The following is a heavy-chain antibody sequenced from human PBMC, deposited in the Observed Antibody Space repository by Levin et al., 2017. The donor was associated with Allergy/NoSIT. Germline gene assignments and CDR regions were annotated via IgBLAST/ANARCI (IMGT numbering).Heavy chain of an antibody. CDR1: GFTFSNAW. D-gene: IGHD6-13*01. CDR2: IKSKTDGGTT. CDR3: TTASIGGSSWIPNFYFDY. J-gene: IGHJ4*02. Sequence: TGESLKISCAASGFTFSNAWMSWVRQAPGKGLEWVGRIKSKTDGGTTDYAAPVKGRFTISRDDSKNTLYLQMNSLKTEDTAVYYCTTASIGGSSWIPNFYFDYWGQGTLVTVSS. V-gene: IGHV3-15*01.